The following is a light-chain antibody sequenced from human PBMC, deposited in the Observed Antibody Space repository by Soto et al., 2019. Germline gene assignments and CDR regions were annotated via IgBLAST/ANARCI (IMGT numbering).Light chain of an antibody. CDR1: QSLSSW. CDR3: QQYNSFPSP. J-gene: IGKJ2*01. Sequence: DIQMTQSPSTLSASVGDRVTITCRASQSLSSWLAWYQQKPGKAPNLLIYKASSLESGVPSRFSGSGSGTEFTLPISSLHPDDFAPYHCQQYNSFPSPFGEGTELEIK. CDR2: KAS. V-gene: IGKV1-5*03.